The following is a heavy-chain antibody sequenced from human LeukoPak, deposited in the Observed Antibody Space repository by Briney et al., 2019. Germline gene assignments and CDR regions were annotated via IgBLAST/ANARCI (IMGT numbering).Heavy chain of an antibody. V-gene: IGHV1-46*01. CDR2: INPSGGST. Sequence: ASVKVSCKASGYTFTCYYMHWVRQPPGQGLEWMGIINPSGGSTSYAQKFQGRVTMTRDTSTSTVYMEMSSLRSEDTAVYYCARDPWWGYIGSSGYYNDYWGQGTLVSVSS. CDR3: ARDPWWGYIGSSGYYNDY. J-gene: IGHJ4*02. CDR1: GYTFTCYY. D-gene: IGHD3-22*01.